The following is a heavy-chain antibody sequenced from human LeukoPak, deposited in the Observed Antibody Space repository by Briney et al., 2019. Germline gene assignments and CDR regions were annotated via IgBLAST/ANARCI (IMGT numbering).Heavy chain of an antibody. CDR1: GFTFGDYA. Sequence: GGSLRLSCTASGFTFGDYAMSWFRQAPGKGLEWVGFIRSKPYGGTTENAASVKGRSTISRDDSKSIAYLQMNSLKTEDTAVYYCARGGVYCSSVSCSVDYWGQGILVTVSS. CDR3: ARGGVYCSSVSCSVDY. J-gene: IGHJ4*02. CDR2: IRSKPYGGTT. D-gene: IGHD2-2*01. V-gene: IGHV3-49*03.